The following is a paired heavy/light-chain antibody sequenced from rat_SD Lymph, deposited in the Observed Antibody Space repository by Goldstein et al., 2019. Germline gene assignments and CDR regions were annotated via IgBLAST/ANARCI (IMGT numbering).Light chain of an antibody. CDR1: QNIIKN. Sequence: DIQMTQSPSLLSASVGDRVTLNCKASQNIIKNLNWYQQKLGEAPKLLIYYTYNLQTGIPSRFSGSGSGTDYTLTISSLQPEDVATYFCYQYNSGYTFGAGTKLELK. CDR2: YTY. J-gene: IGKJ2-3*01. V-gene: IGKV15S2*01. CDR3: YQYNSGYT.
Heavy chain of an antibody. V-gene: IGHV5-25*01. CDR3: ARDYYSSYIHNWFAY. Sequence: EVELVESGGGLVQPGRSLKLSCAASGFTFSNYYMAWVRQAPKKGLEWVATISTSGSRTYYPDSVKGRFTISRDNAKSSLYLQMNSLKSEDTATYYCARDYYSSYIHNWFAYWGQGTLVTVSS. J-gene: IGHJ3*01. D-gene: IGHD1-2*01. CDR1: GFTFSNYY. CDR2: ISTSGSRT.